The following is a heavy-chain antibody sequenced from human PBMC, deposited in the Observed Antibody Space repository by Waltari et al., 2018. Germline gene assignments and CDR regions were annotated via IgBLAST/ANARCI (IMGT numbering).Heavy chain of an antibody. CDR2: IYHEGTT. CDR1: NYAINSGFY. V-gene: IGHV4-38-2*01. J-gene: IGHJ4*02. Sequence: QVQLQESGPGLLRASETLSLTCDVSNYAINSGFYWGWVRQPPGKGLEWIATIYHEGTTFYNPSLKSRLNTSMDTSKNQFSLTLRSVTAEDTAVYYCTRQVLGYCTSAACRRLESWGQGILVTVSS. CDR3: TRQVLGYCTSAACRRLES. D-gene: IGHD2-2*03.